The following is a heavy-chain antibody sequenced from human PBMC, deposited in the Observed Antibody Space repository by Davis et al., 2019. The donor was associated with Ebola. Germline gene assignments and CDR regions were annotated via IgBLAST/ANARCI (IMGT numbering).Heavy chain of an antibody. CDR2: ISGSGGST. Sequence: PGGSLRLSCAASGFTFSSYAMSWVRQAPGKGLEWVSAISGSGGSTYYADSVKGRFTISRDNSKNTLYLQMNSLRAEDTAVYYCARDGGYCSSTSCYRDYWGQGTLVTVSS. J-gene: IGHJ4*02. CDR1: GFTFSSYA. CDR3: ARDGGYCSSTSCYRDY. V-gene: IGHV3-23*01. D-gene: IGHD2-2*02.